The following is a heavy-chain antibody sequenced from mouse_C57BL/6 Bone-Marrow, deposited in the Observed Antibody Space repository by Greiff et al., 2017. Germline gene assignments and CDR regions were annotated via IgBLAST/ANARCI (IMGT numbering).Heavy chain of an antibody. J-gene: IGHJ3*01. CDR2: ISDGGSYT. D-gene: IGHD1-1*01. CDR1: GFTFSSYA. Sequence: EVQGVESGGGLVKPGGSLKLSCAASGFTFSSYAMSWVRQTPEKRLEWVATISDGGSYTYYPDNVKGRFTISRDNAKNNLYLQMSHLKSEDTAMYYCAREYYYGSSYPYWGQGTLVTVSA. CDR3: AREYYYGSSYPY. V-gene: IGHV5-4*01.